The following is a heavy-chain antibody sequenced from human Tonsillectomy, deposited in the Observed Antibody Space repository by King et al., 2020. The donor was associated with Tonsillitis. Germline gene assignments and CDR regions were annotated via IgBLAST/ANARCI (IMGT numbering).Heavy chain of an antibody. CDR1: GGSISSGGYY. Sequence: VQLQESGPGLVKPSQTLSLTCTVSGGSISSGGYYWSWIRQHPGKGLEWIGYIYYSGSTYYNPSLKSRVTISVDPSKNQFYLKLSSVTAADTAVYYCAGDVRATYYYGMDVWGQGTTVTVSS. V-gene: IGHV4-31*03. D-gene: IGHD2-15*01. J-gene: IGHJ6*02. CDR3: AGDVRATYYYGMDV. CDR2: IYYSGST.